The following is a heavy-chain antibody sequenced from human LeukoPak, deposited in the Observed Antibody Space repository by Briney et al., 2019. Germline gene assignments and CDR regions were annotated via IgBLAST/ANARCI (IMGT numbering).Heavy chain of an antibody. Sequence: PGGSLRLSCAASGFTFHIYAMNWVRQAPGKGLEWVSAINGGGYGTYYADSVRGRFPISRDNSKNTLYLQMNSLRAEDTAVYYCAKGVWIQAWTHFDCWGQGALLAVSS. CDR3: AKGVWIQAWTHFDC. V-gene: IGHV3-23*01. J-gene: IGHJ4*02. CDR1: GFTFHIYA. CDR2: INGGGYGT. D-gene: IGHD5-18*01.